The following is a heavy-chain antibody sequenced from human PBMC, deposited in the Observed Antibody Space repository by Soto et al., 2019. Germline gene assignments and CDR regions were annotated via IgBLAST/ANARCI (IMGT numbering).Heavy chain of an antibody. J-gene: IGHJ4*02. CDR2: INHSGST. V-gene: IGHV4-34*01. D-gene: IGHD6-19*01. CDR1: GGSFSGYY. Sequence: QVQLQQWGAGLLKPSETLSLTCAVYGGSFSGYYWSWIRQPPGKGLEWIGEINHSGSTNYNPSLKSRVTISVDTSKNQFSLKLSSVTAADTAVYYCARGRALPTYSSGWSHWGQGTLVTVSS. CDR3: ARGRALPTYSSGWSH.